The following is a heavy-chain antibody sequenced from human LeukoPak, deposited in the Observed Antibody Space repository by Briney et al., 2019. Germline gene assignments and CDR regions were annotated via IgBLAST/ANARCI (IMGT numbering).Heavy chain of an antibody. CDR2: IYHSGST. D-gene: IGHD4-23*01. CDR3: ARAGSYGGQFDY. J-gene: IGHJ4*02. CDR1: GGSISRGGYS. Sequence: PSQTLSLTCAVSGGSISRGGYSWSWIRQPPGKGLEWIGYIYHSGSTYYNPSLRSRVAISVDRSKNQFSLKLSSVTAADTAVYYCARAGSYGGQFDYWGQGTLVTVSS. V-gene: IGHV4-30-2*01.